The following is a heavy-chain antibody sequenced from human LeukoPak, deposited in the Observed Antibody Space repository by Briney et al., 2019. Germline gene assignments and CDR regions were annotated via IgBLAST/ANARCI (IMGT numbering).Heavy chain of an antibody. D-gene: IGHD4-17*01. CDR3: ARLSTVTTSFDY. Sequence: SETLSLTCTVSGGSISSYYWSWIRQPAGKGLEWIGRIYTSGTTHYNPSLKSRGTMSVDTSKNQFSLKLSSVTAADTAVYYCARLSTVTTSFDYWGQGTLVTVSS. CDR2: IYTSGTT. CDR1: GGSISSYY. J-gene: IGHJ4*02. V-gene: IGHV4-4*07.